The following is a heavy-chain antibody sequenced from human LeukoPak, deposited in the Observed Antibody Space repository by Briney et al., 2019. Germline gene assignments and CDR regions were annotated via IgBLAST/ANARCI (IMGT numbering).Heavy chain of an antibody. D-gene: IGHD4-11*01. CDR1: GGSIPSGGYY. CDR3: ARGGVVTTSPRFDP. Sequence: SETLSLTCTVSGGSIPSGGYYWSWLRQRPGTGPEWIGHIYHTGSTYYNSSLKSRLSMSVDTSKNEFSLSLHSVTVADTAVYYCARGGVVTTSPRFDPWGQGILVTVSS. V-gene: IGHV4-31*03. J-gene: IGHJ5*02. CDR2: IYHTGST.